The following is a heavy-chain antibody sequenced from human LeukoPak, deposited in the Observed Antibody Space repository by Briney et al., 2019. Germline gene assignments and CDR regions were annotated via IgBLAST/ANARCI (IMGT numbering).Heavy chain of an antibody. V-gene: IGHV3-33*01. CDR2: VWNDGSDE. Sequence: PGGSLRLSCAASGFTFSKYAMHWVRQTPGKGLEWVAAVWNDGSDENYADSVKGRFTISSDNSENTLYLQMNSLRAEDTAVYYCTFEIGRSQGAFDIWGHGTMITVSS. D-gene: IGHD1-26*01. CDR3: TFEIGRSQGAFDI. CDR1: GFTFSKYA. J-gene: IGHJ3*02.